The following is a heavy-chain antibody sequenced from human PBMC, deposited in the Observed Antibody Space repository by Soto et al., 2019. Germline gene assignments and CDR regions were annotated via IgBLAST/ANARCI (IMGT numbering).Heavy chain of an antibody. CDR2: IKQDGSEK. CDR1: GFTFSSYW. D-gene: IGHD6-19*01. V-gene: IGHV3-7*01. J-gene: IGHJ3*02. Sequence: GGSLRLSCAASGFTFSSYWMSWVRQAPGKGLEWVANIKQDGSEKYYVDSVKGRFTISRDNAKNSLHLQMNSLRAEDTAVYYCAREYSSGWGAPHAFDIWGQGTMVTVSS. CDR3: AREYSSGWGAPHAFDI.